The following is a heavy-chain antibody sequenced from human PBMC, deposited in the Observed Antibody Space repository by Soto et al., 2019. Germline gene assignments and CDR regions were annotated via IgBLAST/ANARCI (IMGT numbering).Heavy chain of an antibody. D-gene: IGHD3-3*01. CDR2: IYDSGST. Sequence: QVQLQESGPGLVEPSQTLSLTCTVSGGSISSGDYYWSWIRQPPEKGLEWIGHIYDSGSTYISPSLRSRVTILVDTSKSQFSLKLSSVTAADTPVYYCARGPSADKVDYWGQGTLVTVSS. V-gene: IGHV4-30-4*01. J-gene: IGHJ4*02. CDR1: GGSISSGDYY. CDR3: ARGPSADKVDY.